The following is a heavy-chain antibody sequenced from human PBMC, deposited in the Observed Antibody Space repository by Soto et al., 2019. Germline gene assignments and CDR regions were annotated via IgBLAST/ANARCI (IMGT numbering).Heavy chain of an antibody. CDR3: ARDRDIVVVPAAIYYYYYYGMDV. CDR2: ISAYNGNT. Sequence: QVQLVQSGAEVKKPGASVKVSCKASGYTFTSYGISWVRQAPGQGLEWMGWISAYNGNTNYAQKLQGRVTMTTDTSTSTAYMELRSLRYDDTAVYYCARDRDIVVVPAAIYYYYYYGMDVWGQGTTVTVSS. CDR1: GYTFTSYG. D-gene: IGHD2-2*01. J-gene: IGHJ6*02. V-gene: IGHV1-18*01.